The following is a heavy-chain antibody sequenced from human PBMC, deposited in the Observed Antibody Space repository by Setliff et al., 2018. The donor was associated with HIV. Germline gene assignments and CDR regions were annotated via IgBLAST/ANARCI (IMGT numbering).Heavy chain of an antibody. V-gene: IGHV5-51*01. CDR3: SRASDPSHRMPPTNYYYYMDV. D-gene: IGHD2-2*01. CDR1: GYNFTNYW. J-gene: IGHJ6*03. Sequence: PGESLKISCKGSGYNFTNYWIGWVRQVPGKGLEWMGIIYPADSDTRYSPSFQGQVTISADKSISTAYLQWSSLRASDTAVYYCSRASDPSHRMPPTNYYYYMDVWGKGTKVTVSS. CDR2: IYPADSDT.